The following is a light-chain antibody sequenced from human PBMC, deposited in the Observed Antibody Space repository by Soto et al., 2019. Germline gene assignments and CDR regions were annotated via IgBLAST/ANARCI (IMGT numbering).Light chain of an antibody. V-gene: IGKV1-39*01. J-gene: IGKJ4*01. Sequence: DIQMTQSPSSLSASVGDRVTITCRASQSISSYLNWYQQKPGKAPKLLIYAASSLQSGIPSRVSGSGSGTDVTLTISSLQPEDFATYYCQQSYSTPLTFGGGTKVEIK. CDR1: QSISSY. CDR3: QQSYSTPLT. CDR2: AAS.